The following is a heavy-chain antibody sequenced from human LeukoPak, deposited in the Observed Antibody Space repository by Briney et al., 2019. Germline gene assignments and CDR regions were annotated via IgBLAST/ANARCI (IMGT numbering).Heavy chain of an antibody. V-gene: IGHV3-23*01. Sequence: GGSLRLSCAASGFTFSSYAMSWVRQAPGKGLEWVSAISGSGGSTYYAASVKGRFTISRDNSKNTLCLQMNSLRAEDTVVYYCARPWAGDTARRDAFDIWGQGTTVTVSS. CDR3: ARPWAGDTARRDAFDI. J-gene: IGHJ3*02. D-gene: IGHD5-18*01. CDR1: GFTFSSYA. CDR2: ISGSGGST.